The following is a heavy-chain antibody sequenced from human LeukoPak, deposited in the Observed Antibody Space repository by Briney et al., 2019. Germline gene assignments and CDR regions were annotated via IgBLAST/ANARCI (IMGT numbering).Heavy chain of an antibody. Sequence: ASVKVSCKASGYTYTAYYLHWVRQAPGQGVEWMGWINPNSGGTHYAQKFQGRVTMTRDTSISTVYMELSSLRSDDTAVYYCARVSAGYTSGWHFDYWGQGTLVTVSS. CDR1: GYTYTAYY. D-gene: IGHD6-19*01. CDR2: INPNSGGT. V-gene: IGHV1-2*02. J-gene: IGHJ4*02. CDR3: ARVSAGYTSGWHFDY.